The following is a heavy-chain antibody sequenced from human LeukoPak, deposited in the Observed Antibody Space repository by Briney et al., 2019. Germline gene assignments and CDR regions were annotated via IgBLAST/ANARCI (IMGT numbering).Heavy chain of an antibody. CDR2: IRDSGAST. D-gene: IGHD6-19*01. V-gene: IGHV3-23*01. CDR1: GFTFLTYA. J-gene: IGHJ3*02. CDR3: AKAGRSGWYPGWPFDI. Sequence: GGSLRLSCAASGFTFLTYAMSWVRQAPGKGLQWVSVIRDSGASTYYADFVKGRFTISRDNSKNTLYLQMNSLRAEDTAVYYCAKAGRSGWYPGWPFDIWGQGTMVTVSS.